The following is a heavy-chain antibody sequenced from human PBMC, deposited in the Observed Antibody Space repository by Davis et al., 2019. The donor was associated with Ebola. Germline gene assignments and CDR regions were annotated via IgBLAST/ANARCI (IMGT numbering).Heavy chain of an antibody. Sequence: PGGSLRLSCAASAFTFSSYVMHWVRQAPGKGLEWVAVISHDGSAKYHADSVKGRFTISRDNAKNSVFLQMNSLRVEDAALYYCAKGRGGSIAASLNYWGQGTVVIVSS. D-gene: IGHD6-13*01. J-gene: IGHJ4*02. CDR1: AFTFSSYV. CDR2: ISHDGSAK. CDR3: AKGRGGSIAASLNY. V-gene: IGHV3-30-3*01.